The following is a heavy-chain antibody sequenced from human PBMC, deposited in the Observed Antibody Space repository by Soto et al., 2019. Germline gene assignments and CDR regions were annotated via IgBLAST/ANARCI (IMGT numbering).Heavy chain of an antibody. CDR2: ISYDGSNK. D-gene: IGHD6-13*01. CDR1: GFTFSSYG. CDR3: AKETRQTMYSSSWYGIAVAVGDAFDI. Sequence: ESGGGVVQPGRSLRLSCAASGFTFSSYGMHWVRQAPGKGLEWVAVISYDGSNKYYADSVKGRFTISRDNSKNTLYLQMNSLRAEDTAVYYCAKETRQTMYSSSWYGIAVAVGDAFDIWGQGTMVTVSS. V-gene: IGHV3-30*18. J-gene: IGHJ3*02.